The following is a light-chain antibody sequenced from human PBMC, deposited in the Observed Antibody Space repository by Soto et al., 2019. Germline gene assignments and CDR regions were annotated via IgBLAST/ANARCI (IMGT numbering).Light chain of an antibody. CDR3: TSWTTSTTMI. J-gene: IGLJ2*01. CDR1: SSDIGAYNF. V-gene: IGLV2-14*03. Sequence: QSVLTQPAPGSGSPGQSITFSCMGTSSDIGAYNFVSWYQQHPGKAPKLMLYDVNIRPSGVSNRFSGSKSGNTASLTISGLQAEDEADYYCTSWTTSTTMIFGGGTKLTVL. CDR2: DVN.